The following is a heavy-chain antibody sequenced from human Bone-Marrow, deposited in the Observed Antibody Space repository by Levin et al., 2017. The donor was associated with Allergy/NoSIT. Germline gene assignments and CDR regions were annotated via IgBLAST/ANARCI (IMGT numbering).Heavy chain of an antibody. Sequence: PSASVKVSCKASGYTFSDYGLTWVRQAPGHGLEWIGWISGQNGNTKYAQGLEGRVTLTTDTSTSTVYMELKSLRSDDTAVYYCAREAERRRGTVALYYSYSGMDVWGQGTTVTVSS. CDR3: AREAERRRGTVALYYSYSGMDV. CDR1: GYTFSDYG. J-gene: IGHJ6*02. D-gene: IGHD6-19*01. V-gene: IGHV1-18*01. CDR2: ISGQNGNT.